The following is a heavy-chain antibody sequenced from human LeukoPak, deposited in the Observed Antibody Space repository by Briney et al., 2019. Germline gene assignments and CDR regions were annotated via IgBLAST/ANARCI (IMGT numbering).Heavy chain of an antibody. CDR2: ISGSGGST. CDR3: AKGYYDYVWGSYYFDY. V-gene: IGHV3-23*01. J-gene: IGHJ4*02. D-gene: IGHD3-16*01. Sequence: PGGSLRLSCAASGSTFSSYAMSWVRQAPGKGLEWVSAISGSGGSTYYADSAKGRFTISRDNSRDTLSLQMNSLRAEDTAVYYCAKGYYDYVWGSYYFDYWGQGTLVTVSS. CDR1: GSTFSSYA.